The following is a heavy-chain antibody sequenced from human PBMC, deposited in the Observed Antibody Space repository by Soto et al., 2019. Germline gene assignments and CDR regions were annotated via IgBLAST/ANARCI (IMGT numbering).Heavy chain of an antibody. Sequence: LRLSCAASGFTVSSNYMSWVRPAPGKGLEWVSVIYSGGSTYYADSVKGRFTTSRDNSKNTLYLQMNSLRAEDTAVKYCATSPRWFDPWGQGTLVTVSS. CDR3: ATSPRWFDP. CDR1: GFTVSSNY. J-gene: IGHJ5*02. CDR2: IYSGGST. V-gene: IGHV3-53*01.